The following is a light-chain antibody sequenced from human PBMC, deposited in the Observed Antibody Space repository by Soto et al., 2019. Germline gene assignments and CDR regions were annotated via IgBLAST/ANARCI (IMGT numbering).Light chain of an antibody. CDR1: QSVGSTY. J-gene: IGKJ1*01. V-gene: IGKV3-20*01. CDR3: QQYGDSPWT. CDR2: GAS. Sequence: EIVLTQSPGTLSLSPGERATLSCRASQSVGSTYSAWYQQKPGQAPRLLIYGASSRATGIPDRFSGSGSGTDFTLTIGRLEPEDFAVYYCQQYGDSPWTFGQGTKVDIK.